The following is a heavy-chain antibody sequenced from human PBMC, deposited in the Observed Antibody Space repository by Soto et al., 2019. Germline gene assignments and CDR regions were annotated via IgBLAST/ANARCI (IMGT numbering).Heavy chain of an antibody. V-gene: IGHV4-39*01. D-gene: IGHD3-22*01. Sequence: SETLSLTCTVSGGSISSSSYYWGWIRQPPGKGLEWIGSIYYSGSTYYNPSLKSRVTISVDTSKNQFSLKLSSVTAADTAVYSCASPRIGNSYDSSGYYYWGQGTLVTVSS. J-gene: IGHJ4*02. CDR2: IYYSGST. CDR3: ASPRIGNSYDSSGYYY. CDR1: GGSISSSSYY.